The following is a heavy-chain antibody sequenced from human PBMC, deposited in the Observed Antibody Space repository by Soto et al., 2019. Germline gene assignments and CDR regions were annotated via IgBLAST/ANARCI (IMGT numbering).Heavy chain of an antibody. D-gene: IGHD2-2*01. J-gene: IGHJ1*01. Sequence: GGSLRLSCVASGFSFSDYGMSCVRQSPQKTLQWVASISGNKITTFYPDSVKGRFFISRDNSDNTLHLPMNSLRDDDTALYYCAKRRLNTITSLSDYWGQGVQVTVSS. CDR1: GFSFSDYG. CDR2: ISGNKITT. V-gene: IGHV3-23*01. CDR3: AKRRLNTITSLSDY.